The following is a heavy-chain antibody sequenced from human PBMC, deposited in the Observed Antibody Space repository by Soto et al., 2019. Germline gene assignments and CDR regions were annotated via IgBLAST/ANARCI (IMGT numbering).Heavy chain of an antibody. Sequence: EVQLMESGGGLVKPGGSLRLSCAASRFSFSSYGMTWVRQAPGKGLEWVSSISSSSSYVLYADSVRGRFTISRNNSMNTLYLQMSSLGPEDTGVYYCATDPGAFAGAMRDWGRGTLVTVSS. CDR3: ATDPGAFAGAMRD. CDR2: ISSSSSYV. CDR1: RFSFSSYG. V-gene: IGHV3-21*01. D-gene: IGHD3-16*01. J-gene: IGHJ4*02.